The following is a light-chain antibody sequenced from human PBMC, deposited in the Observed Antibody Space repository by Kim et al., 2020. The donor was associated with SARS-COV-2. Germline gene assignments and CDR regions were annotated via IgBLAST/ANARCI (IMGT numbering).Light chain of an antibody. J-gene: IGLJ2*01. Sequence: GQSSTISCTGTSSDVGKYNYVSWCKHRPGEAPKVMIYEGTKRRSGGSKRFFGAKTGNTASLTISGLQTEDEADYFCCSYASSGTLIFGGGTQLTVL. V-gene: IGLV2-14*02. CDR1: SSDVGKYNY. CDR3: CSYASSGTLI. CDR2: EGT.